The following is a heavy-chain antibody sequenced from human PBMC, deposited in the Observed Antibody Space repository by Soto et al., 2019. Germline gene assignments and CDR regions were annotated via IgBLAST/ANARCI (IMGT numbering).Heavy chain of an antibody. J-gene: IGHJ4*02. CDR2: IHHSGNS. D-gene: IGHD6-25*01. Sequence: QVQLQESGPGLVKPSGTLSLTCAVSGDSIISDKWWSWVRQAPGKGLEWIGEIHHSGNSNYNPSLKTRXTXSXXRSKNQFSLNLSSVTDADTAVYFCARGERQQQRDFWGQGTLVTVSS. CDR1: GDSIISDKW. V-gene: IGHV4-4*02. CDR3: ARGERQQQRDF.